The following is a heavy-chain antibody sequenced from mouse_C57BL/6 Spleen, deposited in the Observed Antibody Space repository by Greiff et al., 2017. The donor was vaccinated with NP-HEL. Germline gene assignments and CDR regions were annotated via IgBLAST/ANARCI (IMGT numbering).Heavy chain of an antibody. D-gene: IGHD1-1*01. CDR1: GYTFPSYW. CDR3: ARGEVYDGSRNLFDY. V-gene: IGHV1-61*01. J-gene: IGHJ2*01. Sequence: QVQLQQPGAELVRPGSSVPLSCKASGYTFPSYWMDWVKQRPGQGLEWIGNIYPSDSEPHYNQKFKDKATLTVDKSSSTAYMQLSSLTSEDSAVYYCARGEVYDGSRNLFDYWGQGTTLTVSS. CDR2: IYPSDSEP.